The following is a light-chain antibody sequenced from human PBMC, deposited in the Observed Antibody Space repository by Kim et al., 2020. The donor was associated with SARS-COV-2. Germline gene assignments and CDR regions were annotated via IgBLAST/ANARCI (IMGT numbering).Light chain of an antibody. V-gene: IGLV3-19*01. CDR3: NSRDSNDNVV. CDR2: GKN. Sequence: VAVGQTVRITCQGDSIRSYYATWYQQKPGQAPILVIYGKNNRPSGIPDRFSGSSSGNTASLTITGTQAGDEADYYCNSRDSNDNVVFGGGTQLTVL. J-gene: IGLJ2*01. CDR1: SIRSYY.